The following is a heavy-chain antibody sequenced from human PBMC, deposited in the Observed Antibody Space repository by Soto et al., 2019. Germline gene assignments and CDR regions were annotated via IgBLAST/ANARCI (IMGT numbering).Heavy chain of an antibody. CDR2: ISYDGSNK. CDR3: VKGPSY. CDR1: GFTFSSYG. J-gene: IGHJ4*02. V-gene: IGHV3-30*18. Sequence: QVQLVESGGGVVQPGRSLRLSCAASGFTFSSYGMHWVRQAPGKGLEWVAVISYDGSNKYYADSVKGRFTISRDNSKNTLYLQMNSLRAEDTAVYYCVKGPSYWGQGTLVTVSS.